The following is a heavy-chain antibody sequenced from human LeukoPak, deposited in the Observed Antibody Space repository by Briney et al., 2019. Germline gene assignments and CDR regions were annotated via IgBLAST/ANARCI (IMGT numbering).Heavy chain of an antibody. CDR2: ITSSSSYI. D-gene: IGHD3-22*01. Sequence: GGSLRLSCAASGFTFSSYAMHWVRQAPGKGLEWVSSITSSSSYIYYADSVKGRFTISRDNAKNSLYLQMNSLRAEDTAVYYCVTMIVVAPGYWGQGALVTVSS. J-gene: IGHJ4*02. V-gene: IGHV3-21*01. CDR1: GFTFSSYA. CDR3: VTMIVVAPGY.